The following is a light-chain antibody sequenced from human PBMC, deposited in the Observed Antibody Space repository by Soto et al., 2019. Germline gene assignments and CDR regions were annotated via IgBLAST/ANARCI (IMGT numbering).Light chain of an antibody. J-gene: IGKJ1*01. CDR3: LQDYNYPRT. CDR2: AAS. V-gene: IGKV1-5*01. Sequence: DIKIAQSPSTLSASVGDGVTIPCRASQSISSWLAWYQQRPGKAPKILIYAASTLQSGVPPRFSGSGSWTHFTLPLSRLQPEDFETYYCLQDYNYPRTFGQGTKVDIK. CDR1: QSISSW.